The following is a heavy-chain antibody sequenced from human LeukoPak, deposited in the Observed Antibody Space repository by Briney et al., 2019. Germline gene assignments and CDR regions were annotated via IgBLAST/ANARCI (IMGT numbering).Heavy chain of an antibody. J-gene: IGHJ4*02. CDR3: VKGRISEDGLDF. CDR2: ISSSGNT. V-gene: IGHV3-23*01. D-gene: IGHD6-13*01. Sequence: GGSLRLSCAASGFTFSRSAMTWIRQTPGKGLDWVSSISSSGNTYYADSVKGRFTISRDNSKNMLYLQMNSLRAEDTAVYYCVKGRISEDGLDFWGQGTLVTVSS. CDR1: GFTFSRSA.